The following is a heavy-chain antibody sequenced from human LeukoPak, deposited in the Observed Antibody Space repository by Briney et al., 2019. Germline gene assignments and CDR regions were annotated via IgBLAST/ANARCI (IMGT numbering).Heavy chain of an antibody. CDR2: INPSGGST. CDR3: ARGYYDSSGYYHQPFDY. CDR1: GYTFTGYY. V-gene: IGHV1-46*01. Sequence: GPVKVSCKASGYTFTGYYMHWVRQAPGQGLEWMGIINPSGGSTSYAQKFQGRVTMTRDMSTSTVYMELSSLRSEDTAVYYCARGYYDSSGYYHQPFDYWGQGTLVTVSS. D-gene: IGHD3-22*01. J-gene: IGHJ4*02.